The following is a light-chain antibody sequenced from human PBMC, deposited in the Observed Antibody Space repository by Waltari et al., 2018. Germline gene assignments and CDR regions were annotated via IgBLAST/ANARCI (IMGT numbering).Light chain of an antibody. Sequence: QAALTQPPSMSGSPGQSVTISCTGTSSDIGGYNSFPWYQLHPGKAPKLLIYEVSQRPSGVSDRFSGSKSGNTASLTISGLQAEDESDYFCSSFAGSHSVLFGGGTRLTVL. V-gene: IGLV2-11*01. CDR2: EVS. J-gene: IGLJ2*01. CDR3: SSFAGSHSVL. CDR1: SSDIGGYNS.